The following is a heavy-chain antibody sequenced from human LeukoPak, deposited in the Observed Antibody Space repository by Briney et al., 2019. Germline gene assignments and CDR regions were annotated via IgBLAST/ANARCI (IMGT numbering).Heavy chain of an antibody. CDR3: ARNMNYGSGSYPRGDFGY. D-gene: IGHD3-10*01. Sequence: GGSLRLSCAASGFTFSSYNMKWVRQAPGKGLGWGSSISSSSSYIYYADSVKGRFTISRDNAKNSLYLQMNSLRAEDTAVYYCARNMNYGSGSYPRGDFGYWGQGTLVTVSS. V-gene: IGHV3-21*01. CDR1: GFTFSSYN. CDR2: ISSSSSYI. J-gene: IGHJ4*02.